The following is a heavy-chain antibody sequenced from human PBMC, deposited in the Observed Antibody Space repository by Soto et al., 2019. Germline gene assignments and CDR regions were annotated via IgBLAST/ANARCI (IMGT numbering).Heavy chain of an antibody. J-gene: IGHJ6*02. CDR3: ARHTRGVATYDYSDMDI. Sequence: ESLKISCKGYGYSFTSYWICWVRQMPGKGLEWMGIIYPGDSDTRYSPSFQGQVTISADKSISTAYLQWSSLKASDTAMYYCARHTRGVATYDYSDMDIWGLGATVTVSS. V-gene: IGHV5-51*01. CDR1: GYSFTSYW. D-gene: IGHD2-15*01. CDR2: IYPGDSDT.